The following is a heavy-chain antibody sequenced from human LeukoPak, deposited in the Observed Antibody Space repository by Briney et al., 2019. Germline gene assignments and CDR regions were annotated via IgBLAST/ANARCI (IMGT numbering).Heavy chain of an antibody. J-gene: IGHJ6*01. CDR1: GGSICSGSYY. Sequence: SETLSLTCTVSGGSICSGSYYWSWLGQPAGKGLEWIGRIYTSGSTNYNPSLKSRVTISVDTSKNQFSLKLSSVTAVDTAVYYCARGLGGSYYYYYGMDVWGQGTTVTVSS. D-gene: IGHD1-26*01. CDR3: ARGLGGSYYYYYGMDV. CDR2: IYTSGST. V-gene: IGHV4-61*02.